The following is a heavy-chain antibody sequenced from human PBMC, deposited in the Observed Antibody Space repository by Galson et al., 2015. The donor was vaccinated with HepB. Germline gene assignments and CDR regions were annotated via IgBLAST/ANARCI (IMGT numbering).Heavy chain of an antibody. V-gene: IGHV3-30*02. Sequence: SLRLSCAASGFTFSSYGMHWVRQAPGKGLEWVAFIRYDGSNKYYADSVKGRFTISRDNSENTLYLQMNSLRAEDTAMYYCAKLGYSQWRNDYWGQGTLVTVSS. J-gene: IGHJ4*02. D-gene: IGHD6-19*01. CDR2: IRYDGSNK. CDR1: GFTFSSYG. CDR3: AKLGYSQWRNDY.